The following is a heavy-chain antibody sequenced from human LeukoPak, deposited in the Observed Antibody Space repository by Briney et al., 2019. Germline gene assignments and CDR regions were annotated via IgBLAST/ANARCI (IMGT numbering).Heavy chain of an antibody. V-gene: IGHV3-48*04. CDR1: GFIFTDYW. Sequence: GGSLRLSCAASGFIFTDYWMHWVRQAPGKGLEWVPYISSSSSSIYYADSVKGRFTISRDNAKNSLYLQMNSLRAEDTAVYYCARVHKGWDAFDIWGQGTMVTVSS. CDR3: ARVHKGWDAFDI. CDR2: ISSSSSSI. J-gene: IGHJ3*02. D-gene: IGHD2-15*01.